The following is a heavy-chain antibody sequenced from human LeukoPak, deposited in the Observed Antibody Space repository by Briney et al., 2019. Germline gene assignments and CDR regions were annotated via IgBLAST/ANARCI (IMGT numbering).Heavy chain of an antibody. CDR2: ISYDGSNK. V-gene: IGHV3-30*03. CDR1: GFTLNNAW. CDR3: ARAPEDYGDYALDY. D-gene: IGHD4-17*01. Sequence: GGSLRLSCAASGFTLNNAWMSWVRQAPGKGMEGVAVISYDGSNKYYADSVKGRFTISRDNSKNTLYLQMNSLRAEDTAVYYCARAPEDYGDYALDYWGQGTLVTVSS. J-gene: IGHJ4*02.